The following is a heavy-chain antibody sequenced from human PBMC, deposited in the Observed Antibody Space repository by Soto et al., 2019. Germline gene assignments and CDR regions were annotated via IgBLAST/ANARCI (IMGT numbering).Heavy chain of an antibody. D-gene: IGHD2-8*01. V-gene: IGHV1-2*04. Sequence: ASVKVSCKASGYSFTDYHIHWMRQAPGQGLEWLGRINPKSGGTSTAQKFQGWVTMTTDTSISTASMELTRLTSDDTAIYYCARGDSTDCSNGVCSFFYNHDMDVWGQGTTVTVSS. CDR2: INPKSGGT. CDR3: ARGDSTDCSNGVCSFFYNHDMDV. CDR1: GYSFTDYH. J-gene: IGHJ6*02.